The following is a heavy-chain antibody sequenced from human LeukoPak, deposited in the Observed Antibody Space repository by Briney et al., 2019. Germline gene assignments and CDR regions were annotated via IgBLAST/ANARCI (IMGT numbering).Heavy chain of an antibody. J-gene: IGHJ4*02. CDR1: GFTFSSYA. CDR2: ISGSGGST. V-gene: IGHV3-23*01. CDR3: AKGSSSGWSGDYFDY. Sequence: GGSLRLSCAASGFTFSSYAMSWVRQAPGKGLEWVSTISGSGGSTYYADSVKGRFTISRDNSKNTLSLQMSSLRVEDTAVYYCAKGSSSGWSGDYFDYWGQGTLVTVSS. D-gene: IGHD6-19*01.